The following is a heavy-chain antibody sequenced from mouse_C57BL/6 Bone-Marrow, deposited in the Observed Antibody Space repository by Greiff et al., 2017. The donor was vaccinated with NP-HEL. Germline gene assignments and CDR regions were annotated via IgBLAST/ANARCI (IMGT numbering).Heavy chain of an antibody. CDR2: IDPSDSYT. CDR1: GYTFTSYW. D-gene: IGHD2-1*01. CDR3: ARRVYYGNYVGYYFDY. V-gene: IGHV1-59*01. Sequence: QVQLQQPGAELVRPGTSVKLSCKASGYTFTSYWMHWVKQRPGQGLEWIGVIDPSDSYTNYNQKFKGKAPFTVDTSSSTAYMQLSSLTSEDSSEYYCARRVYYGNYVGYYFDYWGKGTTLTVSS. J-gene: IGHJ2*01.